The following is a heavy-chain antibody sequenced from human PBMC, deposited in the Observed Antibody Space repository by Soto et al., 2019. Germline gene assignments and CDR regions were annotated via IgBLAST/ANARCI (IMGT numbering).Heavy chain of an antibody. CDR2: ISGSGGST. CDR1: GFTFSSYA. CDR3: AKTPVLEWLPYYWYFDL. J-gene: IGHJ2*01. V-gene: IGHV3-23*01. D-gene: IGHD3-3*01. Sequence: EVQLLESGGGLVQPGGSLRLSCAASGFTFSSYAMSWVRQAPGKGLEWVSAISGSGGSTYYADSVKGRFTISRDNSKNTLYLQMNSLRAEDTAVYYCAKTPVLEWLPYYWYFDLWGRGTLVTVSS.